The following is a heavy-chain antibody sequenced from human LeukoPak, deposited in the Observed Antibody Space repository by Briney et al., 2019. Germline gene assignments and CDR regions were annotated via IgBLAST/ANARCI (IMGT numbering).Heavy chain of an antibody. Sequence: PGRSLRLSCAASGFTFSSYSMNWVRQAPGKGLEWVSSISSSSSYIYYADSVKGRFTISRDNAKNSLYLQMNSLRAEDTAVYYCARRQQLARGFDYWGQGTLVTVSS. D-gene: IGHD6-13*01. CDR2: ISSSSSYI. J-gene: IGHJ4*02. CDR1: GFTFSSYS. V-gene: IGHV3-21*01. CDR3: ARRQQLARGFDY.